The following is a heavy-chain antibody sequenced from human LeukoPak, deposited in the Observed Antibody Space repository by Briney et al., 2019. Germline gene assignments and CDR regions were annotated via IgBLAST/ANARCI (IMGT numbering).Heavy chain of an antibody. Sequence: SVKVSCKASGGTFSSYAISWVRQAPGQGLEWMGRIIPIFGTANYAQKFRGKVTITTDESTSTAYMELSSLRSEDTAVYYCARVGGYSYGSHFDYWGQGTLVTVSS. D-gene: IGHD5-18*01. CDR2: IIPIFGTA. J-gene: IGHJ4*02. CDR3: ARVGGYSYGSHFDY. CDR1: GGTFSSYA. V-gene: IGHV1-69*05.